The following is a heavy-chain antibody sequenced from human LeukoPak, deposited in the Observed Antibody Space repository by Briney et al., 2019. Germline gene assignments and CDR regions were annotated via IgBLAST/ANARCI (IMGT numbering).Heavy chain of an antibody. CDR2: INQDGGEK. CDR3: ARDQGFSYYYYYMDV. J-gene: IGHJ6*03. CDR1: GFTLKNYW. D-gene: IGHD3-3*01. V-gene: IGHV3-7*01. Sequence: GGSLRLSCGASGFTLKNYWMSWVRQAPGKGLEWVANINQDGGEKYYVDSVKGRLTISRDNAKNSLYLQMNSLRAEDTAVYYCARDQGFSYYYYYMDVWGKGTTVTVSS.